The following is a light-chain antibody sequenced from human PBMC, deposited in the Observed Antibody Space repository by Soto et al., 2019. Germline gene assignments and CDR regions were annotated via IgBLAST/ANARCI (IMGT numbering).Light chain of an antibody. CDR2: RVS. Sequence: IGLTQSPGTLSLCPGERATASCSASQSGSSSYFAWYQQKTGQHPPLLLYRVSSRATGIPDRFCGSGSGTEFTLPISSLQYEDFAVYYCQQYHNWPCTFGQGTKVDIK. J-gene: IGKJ1*01. CDR1: QSGSSSY. CDR3: QQYHNWPCT. V-gene: IGKV3-20*01.